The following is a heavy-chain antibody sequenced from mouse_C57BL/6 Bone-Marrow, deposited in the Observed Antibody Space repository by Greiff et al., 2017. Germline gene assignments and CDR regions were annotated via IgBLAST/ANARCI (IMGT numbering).Heavy chain of an antibody. CDR1: GFTFSSYG. CDR3: ASNYYGSSYDY. Sequence: EVTLVESGGDLVKPGGSLKLSCAASGFTFSSYGMSWVRQTPDKRLEWVATISSGGSYTYSPDSVKGRFTISRDNAKNTLYLQMSSLKSEDTAMYYCASNYYGSSYDYWGQGTTLTVSS. D-gene: IGHD1-1*01. J-gene: IGHJ2*01. CDR2: ISSGGSYT. V-gene: IGHV5-6*01.